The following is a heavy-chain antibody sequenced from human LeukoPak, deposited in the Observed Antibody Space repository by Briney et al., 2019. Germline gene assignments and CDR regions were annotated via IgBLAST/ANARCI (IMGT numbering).Heavy chain of an antibody. Sequence: SVKVSCKASGGTFSSYAISWVRQAPGQGLEWMGRIIPILGIANYARKFQGRVTITADKSTSTAYMELSSLRSEDTAVYYCARAVVVVTAGYFGSWGQGTLVTVSS. D-gene: IGHD2-21*02. CDR3: ARAVVVVTAGYFGS. J-gene: IGHJ4*02. V-gene: IGHV1-69*04. CDR1: GGTFSSYA. CDR2: IIPILGIA.